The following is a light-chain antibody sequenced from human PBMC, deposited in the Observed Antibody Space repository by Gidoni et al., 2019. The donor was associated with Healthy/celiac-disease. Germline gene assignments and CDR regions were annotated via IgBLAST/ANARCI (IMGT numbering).Light chain of an antibody. J-gene: IGKJ2*01. V-gene: IGKV1-5*01. CDR3: QQYNSYSPYT. Sequence: DIQMTQPPSTLSASVGDRVTITCRASQSISSWLGWYQQKPGKAPKLLIYDASSLESGVPSRFSGSGSGTEFTLTIISLQPDDFATYYCQQYNSYSPYTFGQXTKLEIK. CDR2: DAS. CDR1: QSISSW.